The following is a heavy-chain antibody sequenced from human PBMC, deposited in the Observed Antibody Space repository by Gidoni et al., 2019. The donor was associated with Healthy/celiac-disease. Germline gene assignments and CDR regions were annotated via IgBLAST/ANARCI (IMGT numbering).Heavy chain of an antibody. V-gene: IGHV3-30*03. Sequence: QVQLVESGGGVVQPGRSLRLSCAASGLTFSSYGMHWVRQAPGKGLGWVAVISYDGSNKYYADSVKGRFTISRDNSKNTLYLQMNSLRAEDTAVYYCASLSRGPATDYWGQGTLVTVSS. D-gene: IGHD2-2*01. J-gene: IGHJ4*02. CDR1: GLTFSSYG. CDR2: ISYDGSNK. CDR3: ASLSRGPATDY.